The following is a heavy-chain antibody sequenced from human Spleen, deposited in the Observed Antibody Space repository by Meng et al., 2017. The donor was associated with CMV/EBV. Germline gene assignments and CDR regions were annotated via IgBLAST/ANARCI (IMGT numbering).Heavy chain of an antibody. CDR2: ISYDGKTK. D-gene: IGHD1-26*01. Sequence: ASGFTFSNYDNYAMHWVRQAPGKGLEWVAVISYDGKTKNYADSVKGRFTISRDNSKNTLYLQMNSLRGEDTAVYYCAREWERCFDFWGQGTLVTVSS. V-gene: IGHV3-30*04. CDR1: GFTFSNYDNYA. J-gene: IGHJ4*02. CDR3: AREWERCFDF.